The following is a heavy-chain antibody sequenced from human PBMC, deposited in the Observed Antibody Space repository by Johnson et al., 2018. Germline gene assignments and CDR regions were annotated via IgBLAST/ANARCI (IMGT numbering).Heavy chain of an antibody. D-gene: IGHD1-7*01. CDR3: AKGLVLPYYYYYGVDV. Sequence: VQLVQSGGGLVQPGGSLRLSCAASGFTFNSYAMSWVRQAPGKGLEWVSTISDSGGTTYYADSERGRFTISRDNSKNTLFLEMNSLRAEDTAVYFCAKGLVLPYYYYYGVDVWGQGTTVTVS. J-gene: IGHJ6*02. V-gene: IGHV3-23*04. CDR1: GFTFNSYA. CDR2: ISDSGGTT.